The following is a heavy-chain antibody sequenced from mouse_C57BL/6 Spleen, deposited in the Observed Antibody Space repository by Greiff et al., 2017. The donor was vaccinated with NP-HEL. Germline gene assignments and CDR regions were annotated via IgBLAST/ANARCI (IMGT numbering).Heavy chain of an antibody. V-gene: IGHV1-64*01. D-gene: IGHD2-1*01. J-gene: IGHJ2*01. CDR2: IHPNSGST. CDR3: ARRDYGNHGDYFDY. Sequence: QVQLQQPGAELVKPGASVKLSCKASGYTFTSYCMHWVKQRPGQGLEWIGMIHPNSGSTNYNEKFKSKATLTVDKSSSTAYMQLSSLTSEDSAGYYCARRDYGNHGDYFDYWGQGTTLTVSS. CDR1: GYTFTSYC.